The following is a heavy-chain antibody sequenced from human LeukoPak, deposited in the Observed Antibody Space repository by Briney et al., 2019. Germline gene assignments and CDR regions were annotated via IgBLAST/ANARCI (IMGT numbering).Heavy chain of an antibody. D-gene: IGHD3-10*01. Sequence: PGGSLRLSCAASGFTFSNYWMSWVRQAPGKGLEWVANIKQDGSEKYYVDSVSGRFTISRDNTKNSLYLQMNSLRAEDTAVYYCAKTWGWFGESDAFDIWGHGTMVTVSS. CDR1: GFTFSNYW. V-gene: IGHV3-7*01. CDR2: IKQDGSEK. J-gene: IGHJ3*02. CDR3: AKTWGWFGESDAFDI.